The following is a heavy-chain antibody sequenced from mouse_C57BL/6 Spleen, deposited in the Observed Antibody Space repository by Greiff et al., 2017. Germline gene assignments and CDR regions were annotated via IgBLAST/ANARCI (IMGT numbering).Heavy chain of an antibody. D-gene: IGHD1-1*01. CDR2: IYPRDGST. V-gene: IGHV1-78*01. Sequence: QVQLQQSDAELVKPGASVKISCKVSGYTFTDHTIHWMKQRPEQGLEWIGYIYPRDGSTKYNEKFKGKATLTADKSSSTAYMQLNSLTSDDSAVYFCARDGVYYYGSSQIFDYWGQGTTLTVSS. J-gene: IGHJ2*01. CDR1: GYTFTDHT. CDR3: ARDGVYYYGSSQIFDY.